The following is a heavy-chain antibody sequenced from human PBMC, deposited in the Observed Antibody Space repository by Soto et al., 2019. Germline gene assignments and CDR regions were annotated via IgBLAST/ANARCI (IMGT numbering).Heavy chain of an antibody. CDR3: ARAYGSGGSCYRYYYYYYGMAV. CDR1: GGSFRGYY. V-gene: IGHV4-34*01. J-gene: IGHJ6*02. D-gene: IGHD2-15*01. Sequence: VQLQQWGAGLLKPSETLSLTCAVYGGSFRGYYWSWIRQPPGKGLEWIGEINHSGSPNYNPSLKSRVTISVDTSKNQVSLKLSSVTAAETAVYYCARAYGSGGSCYRYYYYYYGMAVWGQGTTVTVSS. CDR2: INHSGSP.